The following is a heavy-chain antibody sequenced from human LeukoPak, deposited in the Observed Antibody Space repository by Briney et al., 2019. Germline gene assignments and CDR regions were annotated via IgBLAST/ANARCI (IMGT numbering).Heavy chain of an antibody. J-gene: IGHJ4*01. CDR1: GGSISSTNW. CDR2: ITLSGLT. D-gene: IGHD1-26*01. CDR3: SRESGALAPFGY. Sequence: SETLTLTCAVSGGSISSTNWYSWVRPPAGQGLEWIGVITLSGLTNYNPSLKSRVTMSLDNSKNLLSLTLTSMTAADTAVYYCSRESGALAPFGYCGHGTLVTVTS. V-gene: IGHV4-4*02.